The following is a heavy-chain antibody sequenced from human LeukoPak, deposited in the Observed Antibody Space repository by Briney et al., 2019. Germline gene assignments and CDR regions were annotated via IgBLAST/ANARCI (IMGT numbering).Heavy chain of an antibody. CDR1: GYTFTGNF. CDR2: INPDSGGT. V-gene: IGHV1-2*06. CDR3: ARGTDCSGGSCLDY. Sequence: ASVKVSCKASGYTFTGNFMHWVRQAPGQGLAWMGLINPDSGGTNYAQNFQGRVTMTRDTSISTVYMELSRLRSDDTAVYYCARGTDCSGGSCLDYWGQGTLVTVSP. J-gene: IGHJ4*02. D-gene: IGHD2-15*01.